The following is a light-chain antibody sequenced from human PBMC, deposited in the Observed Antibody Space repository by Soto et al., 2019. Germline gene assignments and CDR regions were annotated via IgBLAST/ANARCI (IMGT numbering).Light chain of an antibody. Sequence: EIVLTQSPATLSSSPGERATLSCRASQSVSRYLAWYQHKAGQAPRLLIYDASSRATGIPDRFSGSGSGTDFTLTISRLEPEDFAVYYCQQYGSSGTFGQGTKVDIK. CDR1: QSVSRY. CDR3: QQYGSSGT. V-gene: IGKV3-20*01. J-gene: IGKJ1*01. CDR2: DAS.